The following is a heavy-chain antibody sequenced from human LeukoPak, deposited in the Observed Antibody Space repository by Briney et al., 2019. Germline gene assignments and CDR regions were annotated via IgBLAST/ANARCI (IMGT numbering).Heavy chain of an antibody. CDR3: AKGITIFGVARDYFDY. CDR1: GFTFSNYA. V-gene: IGHV3-23*01. J-gene: IGHJ4*02. Sequence: PGGSLRLSCAASGFTFSNYAMSWVRQAPGKGLEWVSAISGSGGSTYYADSVKGRFTISRDNSKNTLYLQMNSLRAEDTAVYYCAKGITIFGVARDYFDYWGQGTPVTVSS. D-gene: IGHD3-3*01. CDR2: ISGSGGST.